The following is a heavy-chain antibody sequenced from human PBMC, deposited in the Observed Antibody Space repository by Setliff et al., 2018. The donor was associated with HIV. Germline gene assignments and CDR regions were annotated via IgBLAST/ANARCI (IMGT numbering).Heavy chain of an antibody. CDR2: INPNSGGT. D-gene: IGHD3-10*01. Sequence: ASVKVSCKASGYTFTDYYMHWVRQAPGQGLEWMGRINPNSGGTNYAQKFQGRVTMTRDTSISTAYMELSRLRSDDTAVYYCARSVLLWFGELHFDYWGQGTLGTVS. CDR3: ARSVLLWFGELHFDY. J-gene: IGHJ4*02. V-gene: IGHV1-2*06. CDR1: GYTFTDYY.